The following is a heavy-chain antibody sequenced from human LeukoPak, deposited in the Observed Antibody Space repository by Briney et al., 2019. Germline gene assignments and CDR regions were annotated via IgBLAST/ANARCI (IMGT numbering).Heavy chain of an antibody. V-gene: IGHV4-59*08. J-gene: IGHJ3*02. Sequence: SGTLSLTCTVSGGSISSYYWSWIRQPPGKGLEWIGYIYYSGSTNYNPSLKSRVTISVDTSKNQFSLKLSSVTAADTAVYYCARHYSYYYDSSGYWDAFDIWGQGTMVTVSS. CDR1: GGSISSYY. CDR2: IYYSGST. D-gene: IGHD3-22*01. CDR3: ARHYSYYYDSSGYWDAFDI.